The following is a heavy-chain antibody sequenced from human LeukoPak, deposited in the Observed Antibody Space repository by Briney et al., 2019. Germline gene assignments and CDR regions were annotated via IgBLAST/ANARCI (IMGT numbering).Heavy chain of an antibody. CDR3: ARDQSDSGIAAGGGFDY. J-gene: IGHJ4*02. CDR2: IYSGGST. CDR1: GFTVSSNY. V-gene: IGHV3-53*01. Sequence: GGSLRLSCAASGFTVSSNYMSWVRQAPGKGLEWVSVIYSGGSTYYADSVKGRFTISRDNSKNTLYLQMNSLRAEDTAVYYCARDQSDSGIAAGGGFDYWGQGTLVTVSS. D-gene: IGHD6-13*01.